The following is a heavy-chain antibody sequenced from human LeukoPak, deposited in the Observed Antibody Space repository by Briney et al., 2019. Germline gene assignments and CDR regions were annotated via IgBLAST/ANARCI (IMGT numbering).Heavy chain of an antibody. V-gene: IGHV3-74*01. D-gene: IGHD6-6*01. Sequence: QSGGSLRLSCAASGFTFSNYWIHWVRQAPGKGLVWVSRINPDGSSTSYADSVKGRFTISRDNAKNTLYLQMNSLRAEDTAVYYCARDFRPDYWGQGTLVTVST. CDR1: GFTFSNYW. CDR2: INPDGSST. CDR3: ARDFRPDY. J-gene: IGHJ4*02.